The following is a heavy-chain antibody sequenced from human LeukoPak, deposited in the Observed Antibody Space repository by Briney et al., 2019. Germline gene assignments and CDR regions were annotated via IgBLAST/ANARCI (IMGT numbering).Heavy chain of an antibody. CDR3: ARDQGHCSSTSCYGVY. Sequence: ASVKVSCKASGGTFSSYAISWVRQAPGQGLEWMGRIIPILGIANYAQNFQGRVTMTTDTSTSTAYLELRSLSSDDTAVYYCARDQGHCSSTSCYGVYWGQGTLVTVSS. D-gene: IGHD2-2*01. V-gene: IGHV1-69*04. J-gene: IGHJ4*02. CDR2: IIPILGIA. CDR1: GGTFSSYA.